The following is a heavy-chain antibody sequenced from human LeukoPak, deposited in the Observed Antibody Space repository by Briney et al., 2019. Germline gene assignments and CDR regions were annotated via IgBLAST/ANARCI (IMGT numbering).Heavy chain of an antibody. Sequence: NPSETLSLTCSVSGGSINSHSWSWIRQPPGKTLEGFGYISKDGTTTYNPSLKGRVTISPDTSKNQLSLNLTSVTAADTAVFYCARQTYGGDPYYYYYVDVWGKGTSVTVSS. CDR1: GGSINSHS. V-gene: IGHV4-59*08. CDR3: ARQTYGGDPYYYYYVDV. D-gene: IGHD4-23*01. J-gene: IGHJ6*03. CDR2: ISKDGTT.